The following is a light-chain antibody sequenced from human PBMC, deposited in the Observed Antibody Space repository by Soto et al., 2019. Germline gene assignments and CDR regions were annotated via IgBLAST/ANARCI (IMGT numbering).Light chain of an antibody. V-gene: IGLV1-40*01. J-gene: IGLJ2*01. CDR1: SSNIGAGYD. CDR2: GNS. Sequence: QSVLTQPPSXXXXXXXXXXXXCTGSSSNIGAGYDVHWYQQLPGTAPKLLIYGNSNRPSGVPDRFSGSKSGTSASLAITGLQAEDEADYYCQYYDSSLSGVVFGGGTKLTVL. CDR3: QYYDSSLSGVV.